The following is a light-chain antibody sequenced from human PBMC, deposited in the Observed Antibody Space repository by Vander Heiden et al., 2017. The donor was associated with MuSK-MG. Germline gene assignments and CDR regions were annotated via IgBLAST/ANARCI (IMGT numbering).Light chain of an antibody. CDR3: QQDHSMYT. Sequence: DIVMTQSPDSLAVSLGERATISCKASQSVLYRSNNKNYLAWYQHKTGQPPKLLISWASTRESGVPDRFTGSGSGTDFNLTISNLQAEDVAVYYWQQDHSMYTFGQGTKLEI. J-gene: IGKJ2*01. CDR1: QSVLYRSNNKNY. CDR2: WAS. V-gene: IGKV4-1*01.